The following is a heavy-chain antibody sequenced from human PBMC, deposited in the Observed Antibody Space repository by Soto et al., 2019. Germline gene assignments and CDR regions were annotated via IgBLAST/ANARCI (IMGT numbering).Heavy chain of an antibody. CDR2: ISAYNGNT. D-gene: IGHD2-2*01. J-gene: IGHJ4*02. CDR1: GYTFTSYG. V-gene: IGHV1-18*01. CDR3: ARDLGDIVVVPAAISLDY. Sequence: SSVKVSCKASGYTFTSYGISWVRQAPGQGLEWMGWISAYNGNTNYAQKLQGRVTMTTDTSTSTAYMELRSLRSDDTAVYYCARDLGDIVVVPAAISLDYWGQGTLVTVSS.